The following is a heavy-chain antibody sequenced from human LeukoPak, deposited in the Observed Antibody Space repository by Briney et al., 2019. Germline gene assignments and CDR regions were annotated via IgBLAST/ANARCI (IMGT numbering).Heavy chain of an antibody. Sequence: SETLSLTCTVSGGSISSGDYYWSWIRQPPGKGLEWIGYIYYSGNTYYNPSLKSRVTISVDTSRNQFSLKLSSVTAADTAVYYCARERYYCSTTLCSPDWFDPWGQGTLVTVSS. CDR3: ARERYYCSTTLCSPDWFDP. CDR1: GGSISSGDYY. V-gene: IGHV4-30-4*01. CDR2: IYYSGNT. D-gene: IGHD2-2*01. J-gene: IGHJ5*02.